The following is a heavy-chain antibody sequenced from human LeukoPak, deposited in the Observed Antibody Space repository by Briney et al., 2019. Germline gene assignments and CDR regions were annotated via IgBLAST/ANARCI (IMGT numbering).Heavy chain of an antibody. V-gene: IGHV4-59*01. J-gene: IGHJ6*02. CDR1: GGSISSYY. Sequence: SETLSLTCTVSGGSISSYYWSWIRQPPGKGLEWIGYIYYSGSTNYNPSLKSRVTISVDTSKNQFSLKLSSVTAADTAVYYCARDRRYCRGGSCYYYYGMDVWGQGTTVTVSS. CDR3: ARDRRYCRGGSCYYYYGMDV. D-gene: IGHD2-15*01. CDR2: IYYSGST.